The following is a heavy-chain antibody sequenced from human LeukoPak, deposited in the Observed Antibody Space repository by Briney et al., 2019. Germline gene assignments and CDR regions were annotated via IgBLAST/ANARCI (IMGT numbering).Heavy chain of an antibody. Sequence: PSETLSLTCTVSGGSISSYYWSWIRQPPGKGLEWTGYIYYSGSTNYNPSLKSRVTISVDTSKNQFSLKLSSVTAADTAVYYCARDTHYYDSSGYFAFDIWGQGTMVTVSS. CDR2: IYYSGST. D-gene: IGHD3-22*01. J-gene: IGHJ3*02. CDR1: GGSISSYY. V-gene: IGHV4-59*01. CDR3: ARDTHYYDSSGYFAFDI.